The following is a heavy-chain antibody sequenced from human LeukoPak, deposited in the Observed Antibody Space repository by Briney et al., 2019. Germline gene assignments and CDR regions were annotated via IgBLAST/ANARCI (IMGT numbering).Heavy chain of an antibody. CDR2: INPNSGGT. CDR1: GYTFTGYY. Sequence: GASVTVSCKAPGYTFTGYYMHWVRQAPGQGLEWMGRINPNSGGTNYPPMFQGRVTMTRDTSISTAYMERSRLRSDDTAVYYCAREGWCGEYIHDAFDIWGQGTMVTVSS. J-gene: IGHJ3*02. CDR3: AREGWCGEYIHDAFDI. V-gene: IGHV1-2*06. D-gene: IGHD3-10*01.